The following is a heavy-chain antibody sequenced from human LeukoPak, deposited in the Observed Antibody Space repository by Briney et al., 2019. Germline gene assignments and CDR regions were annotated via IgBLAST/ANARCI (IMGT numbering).Heavy chain of an antibody. J-gene: IGHJ6*03. CDR1: GFTFSSYA. CDR3: ARSTPDYYYYYMDV. V-gene: IGHV3-23*01. Sequence: GGSLRLSCAASGFTFSSYAMSWVRQTPGKGLEWVSTISGSGGSTYYADSLKGRFTISRDNSKNTLYLQMNSLRAEDTAVYYCARSTPDYYYYYMDVWGKGTTVTVSS. CDR2: ISGSGGST. D-gene: IGHD2-2*01.